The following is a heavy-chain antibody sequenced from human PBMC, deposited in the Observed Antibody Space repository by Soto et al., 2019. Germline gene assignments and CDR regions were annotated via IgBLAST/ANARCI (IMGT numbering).Heavy chain of an antibody. J-gene: IGHJ4*02. V-gene: IGHV3-53*01. D-gene: IGHD2-8*01. Sequence: GGSLSLSCAASGFTVSSNYMSWVRQAPGKGLEWVSVIYSGGSTYYADSVKGRFTISRDNSKNTLFLQMNSLRAEDTAVYYCARDRSHCTNGVCYTGSVYWGRGTLVTVSS. CDR1: GFTVSSNY. CDR2: IYSGGST. CDR3: ARDRSHCTNGVCYTGSVY.